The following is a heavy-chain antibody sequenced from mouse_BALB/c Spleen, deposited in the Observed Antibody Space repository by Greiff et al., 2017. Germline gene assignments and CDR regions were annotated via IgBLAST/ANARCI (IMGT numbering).Heavy chain of an antibody. CDR3: ARGGGYYGSHAMDY. Sequence: EVQLVESGGGLVKPGGSLKLSCAASGFTFSDYYMYWVRQTPEKRLEWVATISDGGSYTYYPDSVKGRFTISRDNAKNNLYLQMSSLKSEDTAMYYCARGGGYYGSHAMDYWGQGTSVTVSS. CDR1: GFTFSDYY. D-gene: IGHD1-1*01. CDR2: ISDGGSYT. V-gene: IGHV5-4*02. J-gene: IGHJ4*01.